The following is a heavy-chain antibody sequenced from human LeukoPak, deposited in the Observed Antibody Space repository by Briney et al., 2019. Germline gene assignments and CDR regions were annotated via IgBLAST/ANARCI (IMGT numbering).Heavy chain of an antibody. Sequence: SETLSLTCGVDGGSIYGHYWNWIRQPPGKGLEWIGEISPSGSTTYNPSLGSRFTISVDTSKNHFSLDLNSVTAADTAVYYCARHIPASRYCSTTSCYSADYWGQGTLVTVSS. CDR1: GGSIYGHY. J-gene: IGHJ4*02. CDR2: ISPSGST. D-gene: IGHD2-2*01. CDR3: ARHIPASRYCSTTSCYSADY. V-gene: IGHV4-34*01.